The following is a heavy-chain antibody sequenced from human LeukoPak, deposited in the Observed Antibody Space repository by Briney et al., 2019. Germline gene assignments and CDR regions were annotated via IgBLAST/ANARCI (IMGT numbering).Heavy chain of an antibody. CDR2: IYYSGST. J-gene: IGHJ5*02. CDR1: GGSISSYH. Sequence: SETLSLTCTVSGGSISSYHWNWIRQPPGKGLEWIGYIYYSGSTNYNPSLRSRVTISVDTSKNQFSLKVSPVTAADTAVYYCAGGPRDQTWFDPWGQGTRVTVSS. CDR3: AGGPRDQTWFDP. V-gene: IGHV4-59*01. D-gene: IGHD2-2*01.